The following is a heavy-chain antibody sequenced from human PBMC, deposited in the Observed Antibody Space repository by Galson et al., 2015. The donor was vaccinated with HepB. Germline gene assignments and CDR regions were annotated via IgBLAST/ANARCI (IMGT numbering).Heavy chain of an antibody. D-gene: IGHD6-6*01. CDR2: IIPIFGTA. V-gene: IGHV1-69*13. CDR3: ARAPPGAARVYYYYMDV. J-gene: IGHJ6*03. Sequence: SVKVSCKASGGTFSSYATSWVRQAPGQGLEWMGGIIPIFGTANYAQKFQGRVTITADESTSTAYMELSSLRSEDTAVYYCARAPPGAARVYYYYMDVWGKGTTVTVSS. CDR1: GGTFSSYA.